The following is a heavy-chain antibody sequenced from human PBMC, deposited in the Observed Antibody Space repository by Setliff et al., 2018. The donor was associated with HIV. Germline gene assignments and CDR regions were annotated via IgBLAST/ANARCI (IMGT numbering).Heavy chain of an antibody. CDR3: ARDPPWNYDSSGYPYYSDY. V-gene: IGHV3-21*01. Sequence: GGSLRLSCAASGFTFSSYSMNWVRQAPGKGLEWVSFISPSGTYIHYADSLKGRFTISRDNAKNSLYLQMNSLRAEDTAVYYCARDPPWNYDSSGYPYYSDYWGQGTLVTVS. J-gene: IGHJ4*02. CDR1: GFTFSSYS. D-gene: IGHD3-22*01. CDR2: ISPSGTYI.